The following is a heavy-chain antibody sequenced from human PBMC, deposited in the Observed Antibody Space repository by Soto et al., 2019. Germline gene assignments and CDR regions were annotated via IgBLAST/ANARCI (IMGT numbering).Heavy chain of an antibody. CDR2: ISSSSSYT. CDR3: ARDSRMEYYFDY. V-gene: IGHV3-11*06. Sequence: LRLSCAASGFTFSDYYMSWIRQAPGKGLEWVSYISSSSSYTNYADSVKGRFTISRDNAKNSLYLQMNSLRAEDTAVYYCARDSRMEYYFDYWGQGTLVTVSS. J-gene: IGHJ4*02. D-gene: IGHD3-3*01. CDR1: GFTFSDYY.